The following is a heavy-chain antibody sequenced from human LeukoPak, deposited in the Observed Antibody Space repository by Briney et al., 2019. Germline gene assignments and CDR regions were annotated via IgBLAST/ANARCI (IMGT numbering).Heavy chain of an antibody. J-gene: IGHJ6*03. V-gene: IGHV6-1*01. CDR1: GDSVSSNSAA. Sequence: SQTLSLTCAISGDSVSSNSAAWNWIRQSPSGGLEWLGRTYYRSKWYNDYAVSVKSRITINPDTSKNQFSLQLNSVTPEDTAVYYCARDSIAARPNYYYMDVWGKGTTVTVSS. CDR2: TYYRSKWYN. CDR3: ARDSIAARPNYYYMDV. D-gene: IGHD6-6*01.